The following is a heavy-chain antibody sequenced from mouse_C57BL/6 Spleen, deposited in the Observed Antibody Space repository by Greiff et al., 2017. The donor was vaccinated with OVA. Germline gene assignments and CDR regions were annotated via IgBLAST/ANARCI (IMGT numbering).Heavy chain of an antibody. CDR1: GYTFTEYT. CDR3: ARNEDDNNYEFAY. V-gene: IGHV1-62-2*01. J-gene: IGHJ3*01. D-gene: IGHD2-5*01. Sequence: QVQLQQSGAELVKPGASVKLSCKASGYTFTEYTINWVKQRSGQGLEWIGWFYPGSGSIKYNEKFKDKATLTVDKSSSRVYWVLSRLIAEDASVCYCARNEDDNNYEFAYWGQGTLVTVSA. CDR2: FYPGSGSI.